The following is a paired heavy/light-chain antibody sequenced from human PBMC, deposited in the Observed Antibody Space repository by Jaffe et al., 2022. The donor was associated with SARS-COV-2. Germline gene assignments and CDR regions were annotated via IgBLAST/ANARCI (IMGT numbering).Light chain of an antibody. CDR3: AAWDDSLNGPVV. CDR1: GSNVGSNT. Sequence: QSVLTQPPSASGTPGQRVTISCSGWGSNVGSNTVNWYQQVPGTAPRVLIYNNNQRPAGVPDRFSGSKSGTSASLAISGLQSEDEGDYYCAAWDDSLNGPVVFGGGTKLTVL. J-gene: IGLJ2*01. CDR2: NNN. V-gene: IGLV1-44*01.
Heavy chain of an antibody. CDR1: AYTFTNYY. V-gene: IGHV1-2*06. CDR2: INPTSGGT. CDR3: ARATYYYDDSASPAGYYFDY. D-gene: IGHD3-22*01. J-gene: IGHJ4*02. Sequence: QVQLVQSGAEVKKPGASVKVSCKASAYTFTNYYIHWVRQAPGQGLEWMGRINPTSGGTDYAQKFQGRVTVTRDTSIRTAYMELSRLRSDDTAIYYCARATYYYDDSASPAGYYFDYWGQGTLVSVSS.